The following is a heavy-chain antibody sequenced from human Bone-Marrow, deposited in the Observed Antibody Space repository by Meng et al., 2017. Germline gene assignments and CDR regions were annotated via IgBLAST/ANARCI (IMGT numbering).Heavy chain of an antibody. D-gene: IGHD6-6*01. J-gene: IGHJ6*02. CDR3: ARSLVAARWLYYYYGMDV. CDR1: GYTFTSYV. CDR2: ISAYNGNT. Sequence: ASVKVSCKASGYTFTSYVISWVRQAPGQGLEWMGWISAYNGNTNYAQKLQGRVTMTTDTSTSTAYMELRSLRSDDTAVYYCARSLVAARWLYYYYGMDVWGQGTTVTVSS. V-gene: IGHV1-18*01.